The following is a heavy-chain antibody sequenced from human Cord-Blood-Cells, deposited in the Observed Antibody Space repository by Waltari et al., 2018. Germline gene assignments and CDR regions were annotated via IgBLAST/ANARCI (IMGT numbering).Heavy chain of an antibody. Sequence: QVQLVESGGGVVQPGRSLRLSCAASGFTFSSYGMHWVRQAPGKGLEWVAVISYDGSNKYYADSVKGRFTISRDNSKNTLYLQMNSLRAEDTAVYYCAKVSNSGYDFYYFDYWGQGTLVTVSS. CDR2: ISYDGSNK. CDR1: GFTFSSYG. D-gene: IGHD5-12*01. V-gene: IGHV3-30*18. CDR3: AKVSNSGYDFYYFDY. J-gene: IGHJ4*02.